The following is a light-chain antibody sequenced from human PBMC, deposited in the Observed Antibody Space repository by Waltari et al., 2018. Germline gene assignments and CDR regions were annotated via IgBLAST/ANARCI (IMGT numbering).Light chain of an antibody. CDR2: ADS. CDR3: QSYDSDRSWV. V-gene: IGLV6-57*02. J-gene: IGLJ3*02. CDR1: GGRFAFTY. Sequence: FILTQPHSVSESPGKTVTISCTGSGGRFAFTYVQWYQQRPDSAPTTVIYADSQRPSGVPDRFSGSIDSSSNSASLTISGLRTEDEADYYCQSYDSDRSWVFGGGTHLTVL.